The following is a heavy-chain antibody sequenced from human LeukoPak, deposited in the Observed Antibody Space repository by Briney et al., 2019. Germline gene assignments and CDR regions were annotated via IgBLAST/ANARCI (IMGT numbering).Heavy chain of an antibody. J-gene: IGHJ3*02. CDR1: GYTFTGYY. CDR3: ARERGYCSASTCQTSDAFDI. D-gene: IGHD2-15*01. V-gene: IGHV1-2*02. CDR2: INPNTGGT. Sequence: GASVKVSCKASGYTFTGYYMHWVRQAPGHGLEWMAWINPNTGGTNYAQRFQGRVTMTRDTSISTAYMELSRLRSDDTAMYYCARERGYCSASTCQTSDAFDIWGRGTMVTVSS.